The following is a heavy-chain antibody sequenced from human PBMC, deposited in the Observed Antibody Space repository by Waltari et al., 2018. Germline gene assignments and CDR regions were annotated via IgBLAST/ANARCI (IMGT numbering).Heavy chain of an antibody. Sequence: QVQLQESGPGLVKPSETLSLTCTVSGGSISSYYWSWIRQPPGKGLEWIGYIYYSGSTNYSPSLKSRVTISVDTSKNQFSLKLSSVTAADTAVYYCAREKGQYYYDSSGYSWFDPWGQGTLVTVSS. D-gene: IGHD3-22*01. V-gene: IGHV4-59*01. J-gene: IGHJ5*02. CDR2: IYYSGST. CDR3: AREKGQYYYDSSGYSWFDP. CDR1: GGSISSYY.